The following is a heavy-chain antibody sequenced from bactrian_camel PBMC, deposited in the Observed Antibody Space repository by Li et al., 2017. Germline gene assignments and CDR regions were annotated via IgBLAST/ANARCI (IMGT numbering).Heavy chain of an antibody. Sequence: HVQLVESGGGSVLPGGSLRLSCTASGLPFDDPNMGWYRQGPGDECELVSSISSDRSLYYADSVKGRFTISQDNAKKSLYLQLNSLKTEDTAMYYCTRGSYENTVEPASGQGTQVTVS. J-gene: IGHJ6*01. V-gene: IGHV3S55*01. CDR2: ISSDRSL. CDR1: GLPFDDPN. D-gene: IGHD7*01. CDR3: TRGSYENTVEPA.